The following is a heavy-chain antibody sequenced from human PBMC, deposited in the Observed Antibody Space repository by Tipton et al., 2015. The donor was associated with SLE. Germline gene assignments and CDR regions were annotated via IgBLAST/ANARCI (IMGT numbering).Heavy chain of an antibody. V-gene: IGHV3-30*02. CDR3: AGGTGAYFDH. CDR1: GFTYSGYA. Sequence: GSLRLSCAASGFTYSGYAVHWVRQAPGKGLEWVALIRADGSNKDYADSVKGRFTISRDNSKNTLYLQMNRLRVEDTAVYYCAGGTGAYFDHWGQGTLVTVSS. CDR2: IRADGSNK. D-gene: IGHD3-16*01. J-gene: IGHJ4*02.